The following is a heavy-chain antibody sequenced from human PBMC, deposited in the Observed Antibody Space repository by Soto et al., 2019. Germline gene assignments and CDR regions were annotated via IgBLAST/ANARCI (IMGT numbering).Heavy chain of an antibody. J-gene: IGHJ4*02. CDR3: ARSAGWYAVHS. Sequence: QVQLQESGPGLVKPSGTLSPTCAVSGDSVSSNYYWCWVRQPPGKGLEWIGEIYHTGTTNYNPSLKSRVTISVDKSNNQFSLDLSSVTAADTAVYYCARSAGWYAVHSWGPGTLVTVSS. CDR1: GDSVSSNYY. V-gene: IGHV4-4*02. D-gene: IGHD6-19*01. CDR2: IYHTGTT.